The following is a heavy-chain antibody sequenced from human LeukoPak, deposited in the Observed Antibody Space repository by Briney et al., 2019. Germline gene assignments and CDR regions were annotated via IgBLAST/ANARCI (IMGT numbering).Heavy chain of an antibody. Sequence: GGSLRVSCAASGFTFSDYYMIWIRQAPGKGLEHISKISSSSNTISYAESVEGRFTVSRDNAKKSLYLQMNSLRAEDTAVYYCARDNNGGDYWGQGTLVTVSS. CDR1: GFTFSDYY. D-gene: IGHD3-16*01. J-gene: IGHJ4*02. CDR2: ISSSSNTI. CDR3: ARDNNGGDY. V-gene: IGHV3-11*04.